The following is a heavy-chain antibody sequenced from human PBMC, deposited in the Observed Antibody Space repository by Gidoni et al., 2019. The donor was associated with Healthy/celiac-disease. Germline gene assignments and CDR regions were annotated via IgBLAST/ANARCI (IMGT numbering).Heavy chain of an antibody. CDR2: IYHSGST. J-gene: IGHJ6*02. V-gene: IGHV4-30-2*01. Sequence: YIYHSGSTYYNPSLKSRVTISVDRSKNQSSLKLSSVTAADTAVYYCARGDYYYGMDVWGQGTTVTVSS. CDR3: ARGDYYYGMDV.